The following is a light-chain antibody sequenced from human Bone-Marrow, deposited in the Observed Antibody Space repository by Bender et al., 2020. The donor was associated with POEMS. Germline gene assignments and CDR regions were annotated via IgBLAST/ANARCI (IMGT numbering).Light chain of an antibody. CDR3: QSADSSGTYEV. CDR1: ALAENF. V-gene: IGLV3-25*03. Sequence: SSELTQPPSVSVSPGQTARITCSGDALAENFVYWYHQQKPGQAPVLVIFKDTQRASGIPERFSGSSSGTVVTLTISGVQAEDEGDYYCQSADSSGTYEVFGGGTKLTVL. J-gene: IGLJ3*02. CDR2: KDT.